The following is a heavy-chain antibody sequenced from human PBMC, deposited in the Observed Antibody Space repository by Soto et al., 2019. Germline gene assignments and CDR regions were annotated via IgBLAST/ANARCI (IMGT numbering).Heavy chain of an antibody. J-gene: IGHJ4*01. CDR2: ISAYNGDI. V-gene: IGHV1-18*01. Sequence: QVRLVQSGAEVKKPGASVKVSCKTYGYDFTNYGINWVRQAPGQGREGKGWISAYNGDIVNAQNCRGRATLTTDPSPGSAYMELRSLGADDTAVYYCARGRDILTGWEFTFWGQGTLVTVSS. D-gene: IGHD3-9*01. CDR3: ARGRDILTGWEFTF. CDR1: GYDFTNYG.